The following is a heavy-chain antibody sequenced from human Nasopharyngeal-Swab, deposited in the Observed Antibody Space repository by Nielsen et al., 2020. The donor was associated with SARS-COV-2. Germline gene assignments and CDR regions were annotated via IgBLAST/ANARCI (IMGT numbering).Heavy chain of an antibody. CDR3: ARDRDYAGAFDI. J-gene: IGHJ3*02. Sequence: GEFLKISCAASGFTFSSYWMSWVRQAPGKGLEWVANIKQDGSEKYYVDSVKGRFTISRDNAKNSLYLQMNSLRAEDTAVYYCARDRDYAGAFDIWGQGTMVTVSS. V-gene: IGHV3-7*01. CDR1: GFTFSSYW. CDR2: IKQDGSEK. D-gene: IGHD2-2*01.